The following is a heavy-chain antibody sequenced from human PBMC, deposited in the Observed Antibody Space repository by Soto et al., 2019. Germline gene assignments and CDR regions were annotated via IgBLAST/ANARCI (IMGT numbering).Heavy chain of an antibody. D-gene: IGHD3-9*01. CDR1: GFTFSSYS. Sequence: GGSLRLSCAASGFTFSSYSMNWVRQAPGKGLEWVSYISSSSSTIYYADSVKGRFTISRDNAKNSLYLQMNSLRDEDTAVYYCARRHYDILTGYFYYYFDYWGQGTLVTVSS. CDR3: ARRHYDILTGYFYYYFDY. V-gene: IGHV3-48*02. J-gene: IGHJ4*02. CDR2: ISSSSSTI.